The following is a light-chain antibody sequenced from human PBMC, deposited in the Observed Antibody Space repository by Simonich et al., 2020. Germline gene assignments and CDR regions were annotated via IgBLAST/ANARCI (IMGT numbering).Light chain of an antibody. CDR3: SSYAGSNLWV. V-gene: IGLV2-8*01. J-gene: IGLJ3*02. Sequence: QSALTQPPSASGSPGQSVTISCTGTSSDVGGYNYCSWYQQHPGKAPKLIIYEVSILPPGVPDRVSCSKSCKTASLPVSGLQAEDEADYYCSSYAGSNLWVFGGGTKLTVL. CDR1: SSDVGGYNY. CDR2: EVS.